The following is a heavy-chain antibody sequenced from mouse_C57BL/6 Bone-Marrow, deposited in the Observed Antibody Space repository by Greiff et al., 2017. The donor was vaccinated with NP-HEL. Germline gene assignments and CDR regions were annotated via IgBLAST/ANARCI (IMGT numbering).Heavy chain of an antibody. CDR1: GFTFTDYY. Sequence: EVKLVESGGGLVQPGGSLSLSCAASGFTFTDYYMSWVRQPPGKALEWLGFIRNKANGYTTEYSASVKGRFTISRDNSQSILYLQMNALRAEDSATYYCARPLWPYWYFDVWGTGTTVTVSS. D-gene: IGHD1-1*02. V-gene: IGHV7-3*01. CDR2: IRNKANGYTT. CDR3: ARPLWPYWYFDV. J-gene: IGHJ1*03.